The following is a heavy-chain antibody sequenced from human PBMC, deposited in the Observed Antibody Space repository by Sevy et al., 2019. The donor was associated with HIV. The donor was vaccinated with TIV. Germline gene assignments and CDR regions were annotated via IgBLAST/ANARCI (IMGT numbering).Heavy chain of an antibody. CDR2: IYYSGST. D-gene: IGHD6-6*01. Sequence: SETLSLTCTDSGGSISSGDYYWSWIRQPPGKGLEWIGYIYYSGSTYYNPSLKSRVTISVDTSKNQFSLKLSSVTAADTAVYYCARGASIAARLGSYYFDYWGQGTLVTVSS. CDR1: GGSISSGDYY. J-gene: IGHJ4*02. CDR3: ARGASIAARLGSYYFDY. V-gene: IGHV4-30-4*01.